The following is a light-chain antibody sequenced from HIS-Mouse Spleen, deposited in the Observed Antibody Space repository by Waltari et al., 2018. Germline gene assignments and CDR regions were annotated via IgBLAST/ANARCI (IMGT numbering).Light chain of an antibody. Sequence: DFVMTQSPLSLPVTLGQPASISCRSSQSLVHSDGNTYLNWFQQRPGQSPRRIIYKVSTRDSGVPDRFSGSGSGTDFTLKISRVEAEDVGVYYCMQGTHWPPWTFGQGTKVEIK. CDR3: MQGTHWPPWT. J-gene: IGKJ1*01. V-gene: IGKV2-30*02. CDR1: QSLVHSDGNTY. CDR2: KVS.